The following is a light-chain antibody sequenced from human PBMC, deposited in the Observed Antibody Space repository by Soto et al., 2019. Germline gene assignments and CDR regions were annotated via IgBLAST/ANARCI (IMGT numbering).Light chain of an antibody. CDR2: KAS. Sequence: DIQMTQSASTRSGSGGDRVTITCRASQTISSGLAWYQQKPGKAPKLLIYKASTLKSGVPSRFRGSRSGTEFPLATSCLRSEDFAIQFCELYSRYSEVLGQGTKVDIK. J-gene: IGKJ1*01. CDR3: ELYSRYSEV. V-gene: IGKV1-5*03. CDR1: QTISSG.